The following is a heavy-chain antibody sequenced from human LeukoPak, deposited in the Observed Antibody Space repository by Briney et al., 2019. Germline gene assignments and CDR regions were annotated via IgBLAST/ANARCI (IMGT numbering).Heavy chain of an antibody. J-gene: IGHJ4*02. D-gene: IGHD1-7*01. Sequence: PGGSLRLACAASAFTVTSTYMSGVRQAPGKGLEWVSVIYSGGTPYYADSVKGRFTISRDTYKNTVYLQMNSLRAEGTAVYHCVRGGPFTGTISTPRASYYWGQGLLVTVSS. CDR2: IYSGGTP. V-gene: IGHV3-66*01. CDR3: VRGGPFTGTISTPRASYY. CDR1: AFTVTSTY.